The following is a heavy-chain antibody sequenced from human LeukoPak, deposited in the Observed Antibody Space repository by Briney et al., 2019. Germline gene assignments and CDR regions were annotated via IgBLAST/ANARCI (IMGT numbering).Heavy chain of an antibody. V-gene: IGHV3-23*01. CDR2: ISARGGST. CDR3: AKGYKGYCSDGTCYPYYYYYMDV. Sequence: GGSLRLSCAASGFTFSSYAMSWVRQAPGKGLEWVSAISARGGSTYYADSVKGRFTISRDNSKNTLYLQMNSLRAEDTAVYYCAKGYKGYCSDGTCYPYYYYYMDVWGKGTTVTISS. J-gene: IGHJ6*03. CDR1: GFTFSSYA. D-gene: IGHD2-15*01.